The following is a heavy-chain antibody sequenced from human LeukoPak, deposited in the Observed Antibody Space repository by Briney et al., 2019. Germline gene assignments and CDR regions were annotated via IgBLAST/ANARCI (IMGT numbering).Heavy chain of an antibody. V-gene: IGHV4-59*01. Sequence: SETLSLTCTVSGGSISSYYWSWLRQPPEKGLEWIGYIYYSGSTNYNPSLKSRVTISVDPSKNQFSLKLSSVTAADTAVYYCARFTRNWFDPWGQGTLVTVSS. D-gene: IGHD1-14*01. CDR1: GGSISSYY. J-gene: IGHJ5*02. CDR3: ARFTRNWFDP. CDR2: IYYSGST.